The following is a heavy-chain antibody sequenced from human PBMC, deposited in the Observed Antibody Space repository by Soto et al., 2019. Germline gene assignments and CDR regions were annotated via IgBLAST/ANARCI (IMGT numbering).Heavy chain of an antibody. D-gene: IGHD3-22*01. CDR3: ASQQYYYDSSGYYFVDY. J-gene: IGHJ4*02. V-gene: IGHV4-30-4*01. CDR1: GGSISSGDYY. Sequence: SETLSLTCTVSGGSISSGDYYWSWIRQPPGKGLEWIGYIYYSGSTYYNPSLKSRVTISVDTSKNQFSLKLSSVTAADTAVYYCASQQYYYDSSGYYFVDYWGQGTLVTVSS. CDR2: IYYSGST.